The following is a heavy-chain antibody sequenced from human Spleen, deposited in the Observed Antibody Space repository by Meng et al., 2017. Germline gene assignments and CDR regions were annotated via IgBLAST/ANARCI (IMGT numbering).Heavy chain of an antibody. V-gene: IGHV4-39*07. CDR1: GCSISSSSYY. CDR3: ARDSGYSSGWYIPPVY. J-gene: IGHJ4*02. D-gene: IGHD6-19*01. CDR2: IYYSGST. Sequence: SETLSLTCTVSGCSISSSSYYWGWIRQPPGKGLEWIGSIYYSGSTYYNPSLKSRVTISVDTSKNQFSLKLSSVTAADTAVYYCARDSGYSSGWYIPPVYWGQGTLVTVSS.